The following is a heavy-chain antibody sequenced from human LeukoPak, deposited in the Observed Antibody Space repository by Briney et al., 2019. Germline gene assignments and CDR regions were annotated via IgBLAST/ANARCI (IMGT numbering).Heavy chain of an antibody. V-gene: IGHV3-30-3*02. CDR2: MSYDLIRL. CDR1: GFNFNTYA. D-gene: IGHD3-3*01. Sequence: GGSLRLSCEASGFNFNTYAMHWVRQAPGKGLEWLAVMSYDLIRLHYADSVKGRFTISRDNSKNTLYLQMNSLRAEDTAVYYCAKSFITIFDGAADVWGKGTTVTVSS. J-gene: IGHJ6*04. CDR3: AKSFITIFDGAADV.